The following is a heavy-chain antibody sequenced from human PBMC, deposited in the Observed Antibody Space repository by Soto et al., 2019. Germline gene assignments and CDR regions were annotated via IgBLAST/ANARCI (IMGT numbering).Heavy chain of an antibody. CDR3: ARIDFGDTYYYYGMDV. Sequence: GASVKVSCKAYGYTYTNYGITWVRQAPGQGLEWMGWISAYDGNTNYEQNFQGRVTMTTDTSATTAYMELRSLRSDDTAVYYCARIDFGDTYYYYGMDVSGQGTTVTLPS. D-gene: IGHD4-17*01. V-gene: IGHV1-18*01. CDR1: GYTYTNYG. CDR2: ISAYDGNT. J-gene: IGHJ6*02.